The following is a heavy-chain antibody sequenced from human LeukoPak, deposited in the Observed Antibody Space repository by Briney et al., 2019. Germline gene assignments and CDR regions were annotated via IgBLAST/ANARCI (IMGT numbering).Heavy chain of an antibody. CDR1: GGTFSSYA. CDR2: IIPIFGTA. D-gene: IGHD5-24*01. V-gene: IGHV1-69*05. Sequence: ASVKVSCKASGGTFSSYAISWVRQAPGQGLEWMGGIIPIFGTANYAQKFQGRVTITTDESTSTAYMELSSLRSEDTAVYYCARDSTPDGQGEYWGQGTLVTVSS. CDR3: ARDSTPDGQGEY. J-gene: IGHJ4*02.